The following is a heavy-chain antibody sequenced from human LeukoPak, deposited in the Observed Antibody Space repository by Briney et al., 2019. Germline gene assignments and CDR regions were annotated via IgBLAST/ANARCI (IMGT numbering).Heavy chain of an antibody. CDR1: GGSISSYY. J-gene: IGHJ3*02. Sequence: SETLSLTCTVSGGSISSYYWSWIRQPAGKGLEWIGRIYTSGSTNYNPSLKSRVTMSVDTSKNQISLKLSSVTAADTAVYYCARDREYYDFWSGHDAFDIWGQGTMVTVSS. D-gene: IGHD3-3*01. CDR3: ARDREYYDFWSGHDAFDI. V-gene: IGHV4-4*07. CDR2: IYTSGST.